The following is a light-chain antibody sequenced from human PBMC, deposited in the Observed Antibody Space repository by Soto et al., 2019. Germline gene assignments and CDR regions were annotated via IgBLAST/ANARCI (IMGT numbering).Light chain of an antibody. J-gene: IGKJ5*01. CDR1: RSVRSY. V-gene: IGKV3-11*01. CDR2: DAS. CDR3: PQRYAWPPIT. Sequence: ETVLTQSPATLSSSPRERATLSCRASRSVRSYLAWYQQKPGQAPRLLTYDASNRAAGIPARFSGSGSEPYFPLTISNLQPEDFAVYDCPQRYAWPPITFGQGTRLEIK.